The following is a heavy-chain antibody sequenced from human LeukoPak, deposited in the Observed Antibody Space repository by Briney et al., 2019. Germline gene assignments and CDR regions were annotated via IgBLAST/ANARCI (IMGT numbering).Heavy chain of an antibody. CDR1: GFTFSSYW. Sequence: GGSLRLSCAASGFTFSSYWMSWVRQAPGKGLEWVSSISSSSSYIYYADSVKGRLTISRDNSKNTLYLQMNSLRAEDTAVYYCAKVGGSDTSSWSFVDYWGQGTLVTVSS. V-gene: IGHV3-21*04. J-gene: IGHJ4*02. CDR2: ISSSSSYI. D-gene: IGHD6-13*01. CDR3: AKVGGSDTSSWSFVDY.